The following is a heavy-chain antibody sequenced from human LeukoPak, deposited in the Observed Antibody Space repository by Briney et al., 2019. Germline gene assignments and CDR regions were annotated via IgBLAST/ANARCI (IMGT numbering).Heavy chain of an antibody. Sequence: PGGSLRLSCAASGFTFDDSVMSWVRQAPGKGLEWVSGINWNGGSTGYADSVKGRFTISRDNSKNTLYLQMNSLRADDTAIYYCAKGAYHDDWGQGTLVTVSS. J-gene: IGHJ4*02. CDR2: INWNGGST. CDR3: AKGAYHDD. V-gene: IGHV3-20*04. D-gene: IGHD3-3*01. CDR1: GFTFDDSV.